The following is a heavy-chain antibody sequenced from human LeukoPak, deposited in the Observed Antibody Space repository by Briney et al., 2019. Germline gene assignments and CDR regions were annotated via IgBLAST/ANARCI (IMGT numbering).Heavy chain of an antibody. CDR3: ARRRLDFDY. CDR2: IYYSGST. V-gene: IGHV4-39*01. J-gene: IGHJ4*02. Sequence: PSETLSLTCTVSGGSISSSSYYWGWIRQPPGKGLEWIGSIYYSGSTYYNPSLKSRVTISVDTSKNQFSLKLSSVTAADTAVYYCARRRLDFDYWGQGTLVTVSS. CDR1: GGSISSSSYY. D-gene: IGHD6-19*01.